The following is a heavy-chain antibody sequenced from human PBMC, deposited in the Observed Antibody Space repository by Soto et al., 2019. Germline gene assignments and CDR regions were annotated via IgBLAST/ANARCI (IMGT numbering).Heavy chain of an antibody. D-gene: IGHD3-10*01. CDR2: IYFSGST. CDR3: ARVHVLLWFGELLRSNWFDP. Sequence: SETLSLTCTVSGGSITSSFWSWIRQPPGKGLEWIGNIYFSGSTNNNPSLKSRATISIDTSKNQFSLRVNSVTAADTAVYYCARVHVLLWFGELLRSNWFDPWGQGTLVTVSA. CDR1: GGSITSSF. V-gene: IGHV4-59*01. J-gene: IGHJ5*02.